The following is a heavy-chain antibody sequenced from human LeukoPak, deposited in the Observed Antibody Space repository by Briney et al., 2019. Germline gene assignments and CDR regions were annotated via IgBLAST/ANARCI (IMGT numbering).Heavy chain of an antibody. CDR2: ISPIFGTA. CDR3: ARGGVVTAIRGSIDY. J-gene: IGHJ4*02. Sequence: SVKVSCKASGGTFSSYAISWVRQAPGQGLEWMGGISPIFGTANYAQKLQGRVTMTTDTSTSTAYMELRSLRSDDTAVYYCARGGVVTAIRGSIDYWGQGTLVTVSS. V-gene: IGHV1-69*05. CDR1: GGTFSSYA. D-gene: IGHD2-21*02.